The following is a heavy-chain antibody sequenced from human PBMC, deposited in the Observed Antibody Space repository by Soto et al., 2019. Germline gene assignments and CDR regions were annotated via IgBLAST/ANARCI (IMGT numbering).Heavy chain of an antibody. CDR2: IVPMFAAP. V-gene: IGHV1-69*12. J-gene: IGHJ6*02. CDR3: ARARVIWGNAYYYGMDV. D-gene: IGHD7-27*01. CDR1: GGTFSSFA. Sequence: QVLLVQSGAEVKKPGSSVRVSCKTSGGTFSSFAISWVRLAPGQGLEWMGVIVPMFAAPTYAQKFQGRVSITADESTPTAYMELSRLRSDDTAVYYCARARVIWGNAYYYGMDVWGQGTTVTVSS.